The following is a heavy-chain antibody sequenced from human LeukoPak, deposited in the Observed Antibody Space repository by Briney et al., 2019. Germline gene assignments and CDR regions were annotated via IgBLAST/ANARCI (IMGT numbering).Heavy chain of an antibody. Sequence: GGSLRLSCTASGFPFSDYTLTWVRQAPGKGLEWVASISSRSTYIYYADSVRGRFTISRDDARKSLYLQVNSLRAEDTAVYYCARDRDFGVGNWFDPWGQGTLVTVSS. D-gene: IGHD3-3*01. CDR1: GFPFSDYT. CDR2: ISSRSTYI. J-gene: IGHJ5*02. CDR3: ARDRDFGVGNWFDP. V-gene: IGHV3-21*01.